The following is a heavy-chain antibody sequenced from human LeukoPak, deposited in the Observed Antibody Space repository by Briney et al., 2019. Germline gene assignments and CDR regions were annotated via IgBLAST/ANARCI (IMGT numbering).Heavy chain of an antibody. D-gene: IGHD4-17*01. V-gene: IGHV3-30*18. CDR3: AKDHGYGRTTVSTGAY. Sequence: GGSXRLXCAASGFTFSSYGMHWVRQAPGKGLEWVAVISYDGSNKYYADSVKGRFTISRDNSKNTLYLQMNSLRAEDTAVYYCAKDHGYGRTTVSTGAYWGQGTLVTVSS. J-gene: IGHJ4*02. CDR1: GFTFSSYG. CDR2: ISYDGSNK.